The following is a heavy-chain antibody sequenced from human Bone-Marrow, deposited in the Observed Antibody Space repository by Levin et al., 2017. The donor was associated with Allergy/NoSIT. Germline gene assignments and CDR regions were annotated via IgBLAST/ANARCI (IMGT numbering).Heavy chain of an antibody. D-gene: IGHD6-13*01. Sequence: SQTLSLTCTVSGGSITNSDYYWSWIRQPPGKGLEWIGHIYYSGITYYNPSLRSRVIISVDTSKKRFSLNLSSVTAADTAVYYCARGGLASAGYPLYWGQGTRVTVSS. J-gene: IGHJ4*02. CDR1: GGSITNSDYY. CDR2: IYYSGIT. V-gene: IGHV4-30-4*01. CDR3: ARGGLASAGYPLY.